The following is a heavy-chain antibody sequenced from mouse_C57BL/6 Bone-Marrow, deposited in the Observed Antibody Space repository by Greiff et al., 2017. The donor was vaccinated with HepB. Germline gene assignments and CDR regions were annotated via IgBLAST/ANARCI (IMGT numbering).Heavy chain of an antibody. V-gene: IGHV1-82*01. D-gene: IGHD1-1*01. CDR2: IYPGDGDT. Sequence: QVQLQQSGPELVKPGASVKISCKASGYAFSSSWMNWVKQRPGKGLEWIGRIYPGDGDTNYNGKFKGKATLTADKSSSTAYMQLSSLTSEDSAVYYCTTNEGYAMDYWGQGTSVTVSS. CDR1: GYAFSSSW. J-gene: IGHJ4*01. CDR3: TTNEGYAMDY.